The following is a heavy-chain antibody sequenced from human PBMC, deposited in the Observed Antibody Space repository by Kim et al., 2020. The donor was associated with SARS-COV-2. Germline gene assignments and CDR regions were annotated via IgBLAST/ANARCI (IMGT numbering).Heavy chain of an antibody. D-gene: IGHD3-3*01. Sequence: ASVKVSCKASGYTFTSYAMNWVRQAPGQGLEWMGWINTNTGNPTYAQGFTGRFVFSLDTSVSTAYLQISSLKAEDTAVYYCASTFWSGYTNWFDPWGQGTLVPFSS. CDR3: ASTFWSGYTNWFDP. CDR2: INTNTGNP. J-gene: IGHJ5*02. CDR1: GYTFTSYA. V-gene: IGHV7-4-1*02.